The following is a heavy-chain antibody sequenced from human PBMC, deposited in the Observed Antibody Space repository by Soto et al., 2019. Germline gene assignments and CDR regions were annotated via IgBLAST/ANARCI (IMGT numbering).Heavy chain of an antibody. CDR1: GFTFSSYG. Sequence: QVQLVESGGGVVQPGRSLRLSCAASGFTFSSYGMHWVRQAPGKGLEWVAVISYDGSNKYYADSVKGRFTISRDNSKNTLYLQMNSLRAEDTAVYYCAKDHVGSAAGTEDYWGQGTLVTVSS. D-gene: IGHD6-13*01. J-gene: IGHJ4*02. V-gene: IGHV3-30*18. CDR3: AKDHVGSAAGTEDY. CDR2: ISYDGSNK.